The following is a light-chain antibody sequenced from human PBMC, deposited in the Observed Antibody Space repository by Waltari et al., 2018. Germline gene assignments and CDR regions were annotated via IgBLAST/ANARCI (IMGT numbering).Light chain of an antibody. CDR3: SSYTSSSTPL. J-gene: IGLJ3*02. CDR1: SSDVGGYNY. CDR2: DVS. V-gene: IGLV2-14*01. Sequence: QSALTQPASVSGSPGQAITISCTGTSSDVGGYNYVSCYQQHPGKAPKLMIYDVSNRPSGVSNRFSGSKSGNTASLTISRLQAEDEADYYCSSYTSSSTPLFGGGTKLTVL.